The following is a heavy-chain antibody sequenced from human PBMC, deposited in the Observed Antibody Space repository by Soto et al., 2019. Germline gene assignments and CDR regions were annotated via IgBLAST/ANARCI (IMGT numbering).Heavy chain of an antibody. CDR3: ARLDYSDAFDI. V-gene: IGHV3-53*01. D-gene: IGHD3-10*01. CDR1: GFTVSSNY. J-gene: IGHJ3*02. Sequence: PGGSLRLSCAASGFTVSSNYMSWVRQAPGKGLEWVSVIYSGGSTYYADSVKGRFTISRDNSKNTLYLQMNSLRAEDTAVYYCARLDYSDAFDIWGQGTMVTVSS. CDR2: IYSGGST.